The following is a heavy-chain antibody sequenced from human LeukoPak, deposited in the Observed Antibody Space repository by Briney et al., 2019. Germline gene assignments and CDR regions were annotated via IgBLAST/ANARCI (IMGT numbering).Heavy chain of an antibody. V-gene: IGHV4-59*01. J-gene: IGHJ4*02. CDR1: GGSISPYA. CDR2: IYYSGST. CDR3: ATGYCTDGVCYWAPFDN. D-gene: IGHD2-8*01. Sequence: SETLSLTCTVSGGSISPYAWNWIRQPLGKGLEWIGYIYYSGSTNYNPSLKSRVTISVDTSKSQFSLKLSSVTAADTAVYYCATGYCTDGVCYWAPFDNWGQGTLVTVSS.